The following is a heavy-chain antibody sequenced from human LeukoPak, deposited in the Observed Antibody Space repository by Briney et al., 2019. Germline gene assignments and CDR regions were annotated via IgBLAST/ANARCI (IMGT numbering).Heavy chain of an antibody. CDR3: AKAEYYYDSSGHYVDY. CDR2: ISSGSNTI. J-gene: IGHJ4*02. D-gene: IGHD3-22*01. Sequence: PGGSLRLSCAASGFTFSNYAMSWVRQAPGKGLEWVSYISSGSNTIYYADSVKGRFTISRDNSKNTLYLQMNSLRAEDTAVYYCAKAEYYYDSSGHYVDYWGQGTLVTVSS. V-gene: IGHV3-48*01. CDR1: GFTFSNYA.